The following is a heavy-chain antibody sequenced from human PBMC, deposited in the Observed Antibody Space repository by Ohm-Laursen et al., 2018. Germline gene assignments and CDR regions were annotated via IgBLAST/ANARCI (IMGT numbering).Heavy chain of an antibody. CDR1: GGTFSSYA. D-gene: IGHD3-22*01. V-gene: IGHV1-69*06. Sequence: SVKVSCKASGGTFSSYAISWVRQAPGQGLEWMGGIIPIFGTANYAQKFQGRVTITADKSTSTAYMELSSLRSEDTAVYYCARVSSGYYPYYYYGMDVWGQGTTVTVSS. CDR2: IIPIFGTA. CDR3: ARVSSGYYPYYYYGMDV. J-gene: IGHJ6*02.